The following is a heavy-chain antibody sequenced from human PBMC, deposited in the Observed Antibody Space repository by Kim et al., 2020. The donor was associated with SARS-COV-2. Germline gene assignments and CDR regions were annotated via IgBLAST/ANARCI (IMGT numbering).Heavy chain of an antibody. V-gene: IGHV4-34*01. J-gene: IGHJ1*01. CDR3: ARGNYVPVYYYDSSGNPPPPRGSS. D-gene: IGHD3-22*01. CDR1: GGSFSGYY. Sequence: SETLSLTCAVYGGSFSGYYWSWIRQPPGKGLEWIGDINHSGSTNYNPSLKSRVTISIDTSKNQFSLKLSSVTAADTAVYYCARGNYVPVYYYDSSGNPPPPRGSSWGQGTLVTVSS. CDR2: INHSGST.